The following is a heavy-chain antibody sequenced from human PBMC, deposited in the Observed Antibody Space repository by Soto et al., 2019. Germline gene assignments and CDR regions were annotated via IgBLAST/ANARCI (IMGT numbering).Heavy chain of an antibody. V-gene: IGHV1-18*01. CDR2: ISVYNGDT. CDR1: GYTFTSYG. CDR3: ARDPYYYDSSGYYPTYYFDY. J-gene: IGHJ4*02. Sequence: ASVKVSCKASGYTFTSYGICWVRQAPGQGLEWMGWISVYNGDTDYAQKLQGRVTMTTDTSTSTAYMELRSLRSDDTAVYYCARDPYYYDSSGYYPTYYFDYWGQGTLVTVSS. D-gene: IGHD3-22*01.